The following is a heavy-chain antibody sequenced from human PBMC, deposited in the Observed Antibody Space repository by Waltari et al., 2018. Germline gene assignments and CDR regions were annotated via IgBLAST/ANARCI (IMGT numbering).Heavy chain of an antibody. CDR3: AKDGGILWFGEVNYFFEN. J-gene: IGHJ4*02. Sequence: EVQLVESGGGLVQPGRSLRLSCAASGFTFDAYAMHWVRQAPGKGLEWVSGINWNSGTIGYADSVKGRFTISRDSAKNSLFLQMNSLRAEDTALYFCAKDGGILWFGEVNYFFENWGQGTLVTVSS. CDR1: GFTFDAYA. V-gene: IGHV3-9*01. CDR2: INWNSGTI. D-gene: IGHD3-10*01.